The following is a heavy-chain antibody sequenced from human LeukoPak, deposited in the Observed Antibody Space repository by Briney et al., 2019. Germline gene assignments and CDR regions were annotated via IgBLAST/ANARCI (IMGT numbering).Heavy chain of an antibody. CDR2: INPNSGGT. Sequence: ASVKVSCKASGYTFTGYYMHWVRQAPGQGLEWMGWINPNSGGTNYAQKFQGRVTMTRDTSISTAYVELSRLRSDDTAVYYCARSLGSYGSEDYWGQGTLVTVSS. D-gene: IGHD3-10*01. CDR1: GYTFTGYY. J-gene: IGHJ4*02. CDR3: ARSLGSYGSEDY. V-gene: IGHV1-2*02.